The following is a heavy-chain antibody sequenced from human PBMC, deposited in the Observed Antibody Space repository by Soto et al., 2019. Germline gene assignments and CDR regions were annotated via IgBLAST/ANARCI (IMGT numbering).Heavy chain of an antibody. CDR2: ISIRGGDE. Sequence: GGSLRLSCAASGFTFSSYAMHWARQAPGKGLEWVTVISIRGGDEYYAESVRGRFTISRNDSKNTLYLQMDSLRVEDTAVYYCARGTIVARQHLDYWGQGTLVTVSS. J-gene: IGHJ4*02. V-gene: IGHV3-30*03. CDR3: ARGTIVARQHLDY. D-gene: IGHD6-6*01. CDR1: GFTFSSYA.